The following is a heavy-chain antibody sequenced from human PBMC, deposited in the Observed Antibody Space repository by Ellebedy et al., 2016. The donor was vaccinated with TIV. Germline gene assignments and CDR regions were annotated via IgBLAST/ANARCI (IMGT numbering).Heavy chain of an antibody. Sequence: GESLKISXAASGFTFSSYWMSWVRQAPGKGLEWVANIKQDGSEKYYVDSVKGRFTISRGNAKNSLYLQMNSLRAEDTAVYYCARVEYYYDSSGYYYFFGYWGQGTLVTVSS. J-gene: IGHJ4*02. CDR1: GFTFSSYW. D-gene: IGHD3-22*01. CDR3: ARVEYYYDSSGYYYFFGY. V-gene: IGHV3-7*01. CDR2: IKQDGSEK.